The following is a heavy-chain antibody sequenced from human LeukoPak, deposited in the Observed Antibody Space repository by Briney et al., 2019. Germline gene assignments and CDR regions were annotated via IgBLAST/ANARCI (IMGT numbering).Heavy chain of an antibody. V-gene: IGHV1-69*05. CDR2: IIPIFGTA. D-gene: IGHD3-22*01. Sequence: SVKVSCKASGGNFSSYAISWVRQAPGQGLEWMGGIIPIFGTANYAQKFQGRVTITTDESTSTAYMELSSLRSEDTAVYYCARSRSGYYSYFDYWGQGTLVTVSS. CDR3: ARSRSGYYSYFDY. CDR1: GGNFSSYA. J-gene: IGHJ4*02.